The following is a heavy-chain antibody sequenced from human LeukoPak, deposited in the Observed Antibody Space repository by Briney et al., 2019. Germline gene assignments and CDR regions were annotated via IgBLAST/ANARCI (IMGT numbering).Heavy chain of an antibody. CDR2: IVVGSGNT. D-gene: IGHD3-10*01. CDR3: AAGLWFGEKDFDY. CDR1: GVTFTSSA. V-gene: IGHV1-58*01. Sequence: SVKVSCKASGVTFTSSAVQWVRQARGQRLEWRGWIVVGSGNTNYAQKFQERVTITRDMSTSTAYMELSSLRSEDTAVYYCAAGLWFGEKDFDYWGQGTLVTVSS. J-gene: IGHJ4*02.